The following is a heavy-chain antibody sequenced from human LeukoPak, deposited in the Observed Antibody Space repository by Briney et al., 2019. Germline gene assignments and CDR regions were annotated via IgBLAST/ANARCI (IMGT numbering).Heavy chain of an antibody. CDR2: INHSGST. CDR3: ARLIPPVYYYGSGARGGWFDP. D-gene: IGHD3-10*01. Sequence: SETLSLTCAVYGGSFSGYYWSWIRQPPGKGLEWIGEINHSGSTNYNPSLKSRVTISVDTSKNQFSLKLSSVTAADTAAYYCARLIPPVYYYGSGARGGWFDPWGQGTLVTVSS. J-gene: IGHJ5*02. CDR1: GGSFSGYY. V-gene: IGHV4-34*01.